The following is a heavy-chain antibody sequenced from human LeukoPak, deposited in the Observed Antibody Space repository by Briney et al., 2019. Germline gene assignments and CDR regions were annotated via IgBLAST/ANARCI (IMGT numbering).Heavy chain of an antibody. Sequence: GGSLRLSCAVPGFSVSSTYMSWVRQAPGKGLEWVSVIYSGGSTYYADSVKGRFTISRDNSKNTLYLQMNSLRAEDTAMYYCARESNYDYWGQGTLVTVSS. CDR1: GFSVSSTY. J-gene: IGHJ4*02. CDR2: IYSGGST. D-gene: IGHD2/OR15-2a*01. CDR3: ARESNYDY. V-gene: IGHV3-66*01.